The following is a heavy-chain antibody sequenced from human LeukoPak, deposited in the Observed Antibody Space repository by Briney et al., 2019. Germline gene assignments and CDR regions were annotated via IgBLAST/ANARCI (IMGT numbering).Heavy chain of an antibody. CDR1: GFSFSSYT. V-gene: IGHV3-7*01. Sequence: GGSLRLSCVASGFSFSSYTLSWVRQAPGKGLEWVAKMKEDGSDVYYVDSVKGRFTICRDNAKNSLCLQMSSLRVEDTAVYYCARGGARYLDNWGQGSLVTVSS. CDR2: MKEDGSDV. CDR3: ARGGARYLDN. J-gene: IGHJ4*02. D-gene: IGHD1-14*01.